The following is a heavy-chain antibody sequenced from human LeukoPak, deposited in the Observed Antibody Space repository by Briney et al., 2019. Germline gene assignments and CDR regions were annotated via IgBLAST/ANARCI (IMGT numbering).Heavy chain of an antibody. V-gene: IGHV1-2*02. CDR1: GYTFTGYY. CDR3: TRGNIATRRRENWFDP. Sequence: ASVKVSCKASGYTFTGYYIHWVRQAPGQGLEWMGWLNLNSGGTNYAQKFQGRVVISRETSITTAYMELNRLTSDDTAVYCCTRGNIATRRRENWFDPWGQGTLVTVSS. D-gene: IGHD6-6*01. CDR2: LNLNSGGT. J-gene: IGHJ5*02.